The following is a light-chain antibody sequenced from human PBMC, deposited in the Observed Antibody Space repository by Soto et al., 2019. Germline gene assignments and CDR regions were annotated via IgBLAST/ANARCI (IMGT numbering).Light chain of an antibody. CDR2: DAS. CDR1: QDISNY. CDR3: QQYDNLPRLT. J-gene: IGKJ4*01. Sequence: DLQMTQSPSSLSASVGDRVTITCQASQDISNYLNWYQQKPGKAPKLLIYDASNVETGVPSRFSGSGSGTDFTFTISSLQPEDIATYYCQQYDNLPRLTFGGGTKVEIK. V-gene: IGKV1-33*01.